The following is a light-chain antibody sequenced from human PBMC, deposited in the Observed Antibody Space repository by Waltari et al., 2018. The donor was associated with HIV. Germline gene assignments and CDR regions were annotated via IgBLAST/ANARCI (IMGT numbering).Light chain of an antibody. CDR2: GSS. J-gene: IGKJ3*01. CDR1: QKINRY. CDR3: HQSYGAPFT. V-gene: IGKV1-39*01. Sequence: IQMSQSPSALSASVGDTVTITCRASQKINRYLNWYQKKVGEAPRLLVYGSSSRQSGAPARFRGAGSGSEYKLTISNLQSEDFATYFCHQSYGAPFTFGPGSTV.